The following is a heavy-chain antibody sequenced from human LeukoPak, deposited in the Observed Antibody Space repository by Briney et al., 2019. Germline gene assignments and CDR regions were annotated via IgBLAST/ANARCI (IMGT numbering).Heavy chain of an antibody. D-gene: IGHD3-9*01. CDR2: ISSSGSTI. Sequence: GGSLRLSCAASGFTFSSYEMNWVRQAPGKGLEWVSYISSSGSTIYYADSVKGRFTISRDNAKNSLYLQMNSLRAEDTAVYYCAKQGRDWLRDYYYYMDVWGKGTTVTISS. CDR1: GFTFSSYE. J-gene: IGHJ6*03. V-gene: IGHV3-48*03. CDR3: AKQGRDWLRDYYYYMDV.